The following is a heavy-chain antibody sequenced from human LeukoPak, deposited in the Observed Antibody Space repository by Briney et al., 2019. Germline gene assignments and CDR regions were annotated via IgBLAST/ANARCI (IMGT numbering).Heavy chain of an antibody. D-gene: IGHD3-22*01. J-gene: IGHJ6*03. Sequence: GGSLRLSCAASGFTFSSYAMSWVRQAPGKGLEWVSAISGSGGSTYYADSVKGRFTMSRDNSKNTLYLQMNSLRAEDTAVYYCARRLYYYDSSGYYLGYYYMDVWGKGTTVTVSS. CDR2: ISGSGGST. CDR3: ARRLYYYDSSGYYLGYYYMDV. CDR1: GFTFSSYA. V-gene: IGHV3-23*01.